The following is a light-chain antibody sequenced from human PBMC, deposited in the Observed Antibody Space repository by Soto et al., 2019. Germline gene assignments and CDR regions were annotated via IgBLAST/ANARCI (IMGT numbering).Light chain of an antibody. Sequence: DIHLTQSPSSLSASVVDRVTITCRASQAITNNLAWYQQKPGNPPRLLIYEESTLHSGVPSRFSGRKVGTQFILTIDSLQPEDFATYYCQQVKSYPRTFGGGTKVDI. J-gene: IGKJ4*01. CDR1: QAITNN. V-gene: IGKV1-9*01. CDR3: QQVKSYPRT. CDR2: EES.